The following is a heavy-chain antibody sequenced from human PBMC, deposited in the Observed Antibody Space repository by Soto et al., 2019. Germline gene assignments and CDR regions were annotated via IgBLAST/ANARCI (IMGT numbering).Heavy chain of an antibody. CDR2: IYYSGST. CDR1: GGSVSSGSYY. CDR3: ARYSSGRMGFYFDY. Sequence: ETLSLTCTVSGGSVSSGSYYWSWIRQPPGKGLEWIGYIYYSGSTNYNPSLKSRVTISVDTSKNQFSLKLSSVTAADTAVYYCARYSSGRMGFYFDYWGQGTLVTVSS. V-gene: IGHV4-61*01. D-gene: IGHD6-19*01. J-gene: IGHJ4*02.